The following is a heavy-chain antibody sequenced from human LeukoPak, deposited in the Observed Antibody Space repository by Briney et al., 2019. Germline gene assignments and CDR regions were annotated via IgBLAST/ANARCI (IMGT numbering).Heavy chain of an antibody. Sequence: SGGSLRLSCAASGFTFSTFAMTWVRQAPGSGLEWASTISADGKSTYYADSVKGRFTISRDNSRNALNLQMNSLRAEDTAAYYCAKDLGVAGMENFDHWGQGTLVTVSS. CDR3: AKDLGVAGMENFDH. V-gene: IGHV3-23*01. D-gene: IGHD6-19*01. CDR1: GFTFSTFA. J-gene: IGHJ4*02. CDR2: ISADGKST.